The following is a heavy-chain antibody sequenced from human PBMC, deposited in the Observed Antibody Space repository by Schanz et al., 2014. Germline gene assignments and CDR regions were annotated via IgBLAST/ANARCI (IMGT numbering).Heavy chain of an antibody. CDR1: GYTFNNHG. V-gene: IGHV1-18*01. Sequence: QVQLVQSGGEVKKPGASATVSCKASGYTFNNHGISWVRQAPGQGLEWMGWISVYHGHTNYAEKVHGRVTMTTDTTTSTDYMELRSLISDDTAVDYCVRDAGGAIGDYHGMDVWGQGTSVTVS. D-gene: IGHD3-10*01. CDR2: ISVYHGHT. J-gene: IGHJ6*02. CDR3: VRDAGGAIGDYHGMDV.